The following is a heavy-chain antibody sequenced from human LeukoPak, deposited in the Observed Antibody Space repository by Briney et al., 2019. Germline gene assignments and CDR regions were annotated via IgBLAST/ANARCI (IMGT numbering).Heavy chain of an antibody. Sequence: GASVKVSCKASGYTFTSYGISWVRQAPGQGLEWMGWISAYNGNTNYAQKLQGRVTMTTDTSTSTAYMELRSLRSDDTAVYYCAREPATVVNGGDYFDYWGQGTLVTVSS. CDR3: AREPATVVNGGDYFDY. J-gene: IGHJ4*02. V-gene: IGHV1-18*01. D-gene: IGHD4-23*01. CDR2: ISAYNGNT. CDR1: GYTFTSYG.